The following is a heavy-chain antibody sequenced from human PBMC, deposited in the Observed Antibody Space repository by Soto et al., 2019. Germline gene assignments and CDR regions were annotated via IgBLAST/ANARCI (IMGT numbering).Heavy chain of an antibody. Sequence: SETLPLTCAVSGHSISSTDNWGWIRQPPGKGLEWIGSYYLDGGTSYNPSLKSRVTISADTSKSQFSLKLTSVTAADTAVYYCARDSVYFDYWGRGTLVTVSS. CDR2: YYLDGGT. CDR1: GHSISSTDN. D-gene: IGHD3-10*01. CDR3: ARDSVYFDY. J-gene: IGHJ4*02. V-gene: IGHV4-38-2*01.